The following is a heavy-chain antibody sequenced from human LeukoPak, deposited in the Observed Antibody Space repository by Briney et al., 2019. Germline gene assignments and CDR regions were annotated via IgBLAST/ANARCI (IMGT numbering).Heavy chain of an antibody. J-gene: IGHJ5*02. CDR2: INHSGST. D-gene: IGHD3-16*01. CDR1: GGSFSGYY. Sequence: PSETLSLTCAVYGGSFSGYYWSWIRQPPGKGLEWIGEINHSGSTNYNPSLKSRVTLSVDTSKNQFSLKLSSVTAADTAVYYCARGFVMITFGGVILSNWFDPWGQGTLVTVSS. CDR3: ARGFVMITFGGVILSNWFDP. V-gene: IGHV4-34*01.